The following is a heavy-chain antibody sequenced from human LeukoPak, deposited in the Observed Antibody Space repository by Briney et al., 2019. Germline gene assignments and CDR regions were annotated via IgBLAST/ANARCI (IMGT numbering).Heavy chain of an antibody. D-gene: IGHD5-24*01. Sequence: ASVKVSCKASGYTFTSYDINWVRQATGQGLEWMGWMNPNSGNTGYAQKFQGRVTMTRDTSISTAYMELSRLRSDDTAVYYCARGPYRRDGYNYALDYWGQGTLVTVSS. CDR1: GYTFTSYD. V-gene: IGHV1-8*01. J-gene: IGHJ4*02. CDR3: ARGPYRRDGYNYALDY. CDR2: MNPNSGNT.